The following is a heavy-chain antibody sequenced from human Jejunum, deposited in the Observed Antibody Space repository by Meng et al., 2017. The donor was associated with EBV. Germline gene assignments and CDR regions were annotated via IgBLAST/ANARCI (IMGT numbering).Heavy chain of an antibody. V-gene: IGHV3-23*01. CDR2: ITGSGGST. CDR3: AKLVRD. D-gene: IGHD2/OR15-2a*01. Sequence: EVRRLESGGGLVQLGGSLRLSCAASGFTFTTDAMSWVRQAPGKGLEWVSVITGSGGSTYYADSVKGRFTISRDSSKNTLYLQMNSLRAEDTAVYYCAKLVRDWGQGTLVTVSS. CDR1: GFTFTTDA. J-gene: IGHJ4*02.